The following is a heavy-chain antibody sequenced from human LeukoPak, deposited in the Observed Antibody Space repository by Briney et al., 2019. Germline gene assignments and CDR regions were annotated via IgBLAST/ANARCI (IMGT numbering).Heavy chain of an antibody. V-gene: IGHV4-61*02. Sequence: PSETLSLTCTVSGGSISSGSYYWSWIRQPAGKGLEWIGRIYTSGSTNYNPSLKSRVTISVDTSKNQFSLKLSSVTAADTAVYYCASTYYYDSSGPYYFDYWGQGTLVTVSS. CDR2: IYTSGST. CDR1: GGSISSGSYY. D-gene: IGHD3-22*01. J-gene: IGHJ4*02. CDR3: ASTYYYDSSGPYYFDY.